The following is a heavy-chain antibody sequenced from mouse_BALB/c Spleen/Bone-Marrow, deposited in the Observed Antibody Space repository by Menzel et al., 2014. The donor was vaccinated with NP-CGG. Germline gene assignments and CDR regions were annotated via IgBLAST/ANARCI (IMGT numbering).Heavy chain of an antibody. CDR1: GFDLRRYW. CDR3: ARLGYYGYFVD. J-gene: IGHJ2*01. Sequence: EVKLVESGGGLVQPGGSLKLSCAASGFDLRRYWMSWVRQAPGKGLEWIGEINPESSTINYTPSLKGKFIISRDNAKNTLYLQMSKVRSEDTALYYCARLGYYGYFVDWGQGTTLTVSS. CDR2: INPESSTI. V-gene: IGHV4-1*02. D-gene: IGHD1-1*01.